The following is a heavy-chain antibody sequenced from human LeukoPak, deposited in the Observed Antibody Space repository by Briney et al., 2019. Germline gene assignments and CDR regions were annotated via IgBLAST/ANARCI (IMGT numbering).Heavy chain of an antibody. Sequence: ASVKVSCKASGYTFTNYGISWVRQAPEQGLEWMGWVSGNNDITNYAQKFQGRVTMTTDTSTTTAYMELRSLRPDDTAVYYCARGNWNDWFDPWGQGTLVTVSS. CDR1: GYTFTNYG. V-gene: IGHV1-18*01. CDR3: ARGNWNDWFDP. D-gene: IGHD1-1*01. J-gene: IGHJ5*02. CDR2: VSGNNDIT.